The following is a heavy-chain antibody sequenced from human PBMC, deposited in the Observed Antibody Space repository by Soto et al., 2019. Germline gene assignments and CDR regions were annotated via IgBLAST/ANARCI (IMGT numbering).Heavy chain of an antibody. Sequence: QVQLVQSGAEVKKPGASVKVSCKASGYTFTSYGISWVRQAPGQGLEWMGWISAYNGNTNYAQKLQGRVTMTTDTSTSTAYMERRSRRSDDTAVYYCARSYLGYGPRRYYCYGMDVWGQGTTVTVSS. CDR2: ISAYNGNT. CDR1: GYTFTSYG. D-gene: IGHD5-18*01. CDR3: ARSYLGYGPRRYYCYGMDV. V-gene: IGHV1-18*01. J-gene: IGHJ6*02.